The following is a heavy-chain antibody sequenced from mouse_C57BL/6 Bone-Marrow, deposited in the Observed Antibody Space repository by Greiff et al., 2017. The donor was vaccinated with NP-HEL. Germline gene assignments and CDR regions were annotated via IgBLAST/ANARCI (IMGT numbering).Heavy chain of an antibody. CDR1: GYAFTNYL. Sequence: QVQLKQSGAELVRPGPSVKVSCKASGYAFTNYLIEWVKQRPGQGLEWIGVINPGSGGTNYTEKFKGKAPLTADTSSRPAYMQLSSLTSVDSAVYFCARPYYGSHYYAMDYWGQGTSVTVSS. CDR3: ARPYYGSHYYAMDY. D-gene: IGHD1-1*01. CDR2: INPGSGGT. V-gene: IGHV1-54*01. J-gene: IGHJ4*01.